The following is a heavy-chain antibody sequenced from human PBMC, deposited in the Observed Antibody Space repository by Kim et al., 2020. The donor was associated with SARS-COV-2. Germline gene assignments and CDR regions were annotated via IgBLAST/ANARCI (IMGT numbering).Heavy chain of an antibody. Sequence: ASVKVSCKASGYTFTSYGISWVRQAPGQGLEWMGWISAYNGNTNYAQKLQGRVTMTTDTSTSTADMELRSLRSDDTAVYYCARYSSSWPIYYYYGMDVWGQGTTVTVSS. CDR1: GYTFTSYG. CDR2: ISAYNGNT. V-gene: IGHV1-18*01. CDR3: ARYSSSWPIYYYYGMDV. J-gene: IGHJ6*02. D-gene: IGHD6-13*01.